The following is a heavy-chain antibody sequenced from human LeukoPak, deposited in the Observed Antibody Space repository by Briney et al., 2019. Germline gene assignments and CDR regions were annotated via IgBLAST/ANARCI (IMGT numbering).Heavy chain of an antibody. CDR3: ATGVWGYCSATSCPLDF. Sequence: PGGSLRLSCAASGFTFSSYSMNWVRQTPGKGLEWISYIRSSSSTIYYADSVKGRFAISRDNAKNSLYLQMDCLRAEDTAVYYCATGVWGYCSATSCPLDFWGQGTLVTVSS. J-gene: IGHJ4*02. D-gene: IGHD2-2*01. V-gene: IGHV3-48*01. CDR2: IRSSSSTI. CDR1: GFTFSSYS.